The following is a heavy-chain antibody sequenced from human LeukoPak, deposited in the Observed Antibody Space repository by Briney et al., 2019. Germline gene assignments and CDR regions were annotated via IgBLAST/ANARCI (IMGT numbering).Heavy chain of an antibody. CDR3: AKDQGYSYYYLDY. CDR1: GFTFNNHA. D-gene: IGHD5-18*01. J-gene: IGHJ4*02. CDR2: INGNGAGT. Sequence: GGSLRLSCAASGFTFNNHAMSWVRQAPGKGLEWVSGINGNGAGTYYSDSVKGRFIISRDNSKNTVYVQMSSLRAEDTAIYYCAKDQGYSYYYLDYWGQGTLVTVSS. V-gene: IGHV3-23*01.